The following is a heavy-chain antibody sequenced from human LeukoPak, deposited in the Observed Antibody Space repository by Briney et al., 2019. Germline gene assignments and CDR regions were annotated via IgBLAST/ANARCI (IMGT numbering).Heavy chain of an antibody. CDR3: ARGYTYYYDSSGHSY. D-gene: IGHD3-22*01. V-gene: IGHV3-11*01. J-gene: IGHJ4*02. CDR1: GFTFSDYY. CDR2: ISSSGSTI. Sequence: GGSLRLSCAASGFTFSDYYMSWIRQAPGKGLEWVSYISSSGSTIYYADSVKGQFTISRDNAKNSLYLQMNSLRAEDTAVYYCARGYTYYYDSSGHSYWGQGTLVTVSS.